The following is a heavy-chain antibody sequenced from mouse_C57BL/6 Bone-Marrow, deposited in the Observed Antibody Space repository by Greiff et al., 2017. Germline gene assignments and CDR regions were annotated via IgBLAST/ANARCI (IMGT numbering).Heavy chain of an antibody. CDR2: ISNGGGST. D-gene: IGHD2-2*01. CDR1: GFTFSDYY. CDR3: ARDENGYPFAY. J-gene: IGHJ3*01. Sequence: VQLKESGGGLVQPGGSLKLSCAASGFTFSDYYMYWVRQTPEKRLEWVAYISNGGGSTYYPDTVKGRFTISRDNAKNTLYLQMSRLKSEDTAMYYCARDENGYPFAYWGQGTLVTVSA. V-gene: IGHV5-12*01.